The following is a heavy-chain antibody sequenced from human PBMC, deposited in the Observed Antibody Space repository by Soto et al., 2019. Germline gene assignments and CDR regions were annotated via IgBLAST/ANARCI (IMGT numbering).Heavy chain of an antibody. J-gene: IGHJ4*02. D-gene: IGHD2-15*01. V-gene: IGHV3-23*01. Sequence: PGGSLRLSFAASGFTFSSYAMSWVRQAPGKGLEWVSAISGSGGSTYYADSVKGRFAISRDNSKNTLYLQMNSLRAEDTAVYYCAKDKWGSYGYFDYWGQGTLVTVSS. CDR2: ISGSGGST. CDR3: AKDKWGSYGYFDY. CDR1: GFTFSSYA.